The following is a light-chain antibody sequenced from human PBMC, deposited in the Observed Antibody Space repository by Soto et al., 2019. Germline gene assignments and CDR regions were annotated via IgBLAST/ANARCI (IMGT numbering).Light chain of an antibody. Sequence: MTQSPATLSVSPGERATLSCRASQFIGSNLAWYQQKPGEAPRLLTYDASSRATGISAMFSGSGSGTEFPLTISSLQSEYFAIYYCQQYNNWPSLTFGGGTKVEIK. J-gene: IGKJ4*01. CDR2: DAS. V-gene: IGKV3-15*01. CDR1: QFIGSN. CDR3: QQYNNWPSLT.